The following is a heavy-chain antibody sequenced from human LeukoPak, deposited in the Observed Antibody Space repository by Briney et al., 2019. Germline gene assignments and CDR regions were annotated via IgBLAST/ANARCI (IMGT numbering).Heavy chain of an antibody. J-gene: IGHJ4*02. CDR1: GFTFSNYA. CDR2: ISTNGGST. CDR3: VKGYCSGGNCFSRTMYYFDY. D-gene: IGHD2-15*01. V-gene: IGHV3-64D*06. Sequence: PGGSLRLSCSASGFTFSNYAMHWVRQAPGKGLEYVSAISTNGGSTYYADSVKGRFTISRDNSKNTLYLQMSSLRAEDTAVYYCVKGYCSGGNCFSRTMYYFDYWGQGTLVTVSS.